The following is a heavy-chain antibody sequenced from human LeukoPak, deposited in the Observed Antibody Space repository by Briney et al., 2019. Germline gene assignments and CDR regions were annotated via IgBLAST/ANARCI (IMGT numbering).Heavy chain of an antibody. CDR1: GGSFSGYY. V-gene: IGHV4-34*01. D-gene: IGHD5-24*01. CDR3: ARSQDGYKGCFDY. CDR2: INHSGST. Sequence: SETLSLTCAVYGGSFSGYYWSWIRQPPGKGLEWIGEINHSGSTNYNPSLKSRVTISVDTSKNQFSLKLSSVTAADTAVYYCARSQDGYKGCFDYWGQGTLVTVSS. J-gene: IGHJ4*02.